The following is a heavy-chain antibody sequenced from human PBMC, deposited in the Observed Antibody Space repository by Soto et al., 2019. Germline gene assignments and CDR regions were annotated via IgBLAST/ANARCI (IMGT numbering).Heavy chain of an antibody. D-gene: IGHD1-1*01. CDR2: IYYSGST. J-gene: IGHJ4*02. V-gene: IGHV4-31*03. CDR1: GGSISSGGYY. CDR3: PRGPAPRCLQWVYFDY. Sequence: PSETLSLTCTVSGGSISSGGYYWSWIRQHPGKGLEWIGYIYYSGSTYYNPSLKSRVTISVDTSKNQFSLKLSSVTAADTSVYYCPRGPAPRCLQWVYFDYWGQGTQVTVSS.